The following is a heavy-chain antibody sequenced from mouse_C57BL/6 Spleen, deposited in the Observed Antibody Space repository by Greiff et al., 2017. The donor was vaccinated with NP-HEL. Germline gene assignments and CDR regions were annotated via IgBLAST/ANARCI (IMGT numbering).Heavy chain of an antibody. V-gene: IGHV5-6*01. CDR1: GFTFSSYG. CDR2: ISSGGSYT. CDR3: ARQTRDYAMDY. Sequence: EVQRVESGGDLVKPGGSLTLSCAASGFTFSSYGMSWVRQPPDKRLEWVATISSGGSYTYYPDSVKGRFTISRDNAKNTLYLQMSSLKSEDTAMYYCARQTRDYAMDYWGQGTSVTVSS. J-gene: IGHJ4*01.